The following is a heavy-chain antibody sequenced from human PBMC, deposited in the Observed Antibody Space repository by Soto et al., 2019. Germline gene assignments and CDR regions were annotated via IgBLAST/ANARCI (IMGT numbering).Heavy chain of an antibody. CDR2: ISGSGGST. CDR3: AKDRFGAAAIPHYFDY. CDR1: GFTFSSYA. J-gene: IGHJ4*02. V-gene: IGHV3-23*01. Sequence: XGSLRLSCAASGFTFSSYAMSWVRQAPGKGLEWVSAISGSGGSTYYADSVKGRFTISRDNSKNTLYLQMNSLRAEDTAVYYCAKDRFGAAAIPHYFDYWGQGTLVTVSS. D-gene: IGHD2-2*02.